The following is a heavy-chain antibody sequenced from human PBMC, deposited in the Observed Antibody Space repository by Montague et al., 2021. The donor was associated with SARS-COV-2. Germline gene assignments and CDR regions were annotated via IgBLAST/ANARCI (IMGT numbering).Heavy chain of an antibody. CDR1: GGTISTDNLYWY. CDR3: ERHVSNLRAAVDYFDY. J-gene: IGHJ4*02. D-gene: IGHD5/OR15-5a*01. V-gene: IGHV4-39*01. CDR2: IFHNGDS. Sequence: SETLSLTYLVSGGTISTDNLYWYWAWIRQPPGKGLEWIGSIFHNGDSYYNPSLNTRVTISIDSSRNPFSLSLTSVTAPDTADYYGERHVSNLRAAVDYFDYWGQGTRVTVSS.